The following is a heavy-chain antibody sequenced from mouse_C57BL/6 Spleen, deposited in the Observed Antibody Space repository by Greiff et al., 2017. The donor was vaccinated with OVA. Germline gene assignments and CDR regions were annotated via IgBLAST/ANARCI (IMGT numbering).Heavy chain of an antibody. CDR2: IYPGSGST. Sequence: QVQLQQPGAELVKPGASVKMSCKASGYTFTSYWITWVKQRPGQGLEWIGDIYPGSGSTNYNEKFKSKATLTVDTSSSTAYMQLSSLTSEDSAVYYGAPLYDYDGGGHAMDYWGQGTSVTVSS. CDR1: GYTFTSYW. CDR3: APLYDYDGGGHAMDY. D-gene: IGHD2-4*01. V-gene: IGHV1-55*01. J-gene: IGHJ4*01.